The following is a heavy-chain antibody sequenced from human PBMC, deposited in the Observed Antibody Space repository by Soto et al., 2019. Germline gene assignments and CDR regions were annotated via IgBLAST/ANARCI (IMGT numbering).Heavy chain of an antibody. CDR2: IYYSGST. Sequence: PSETLSLTCTVSGGSVSSGSYYWSWIRQPPGKGLEWIGYIYYSGSTNYNPSLKSRVTISVDTSKNQFSLKLSSVTAADTAVYYCATSPFLDCSGGSCLNLFDPRGQGTLVTVSA. CDR1: GGSVSSGSYY. V-gene: IGHV4-61*01. J-gene: IGHJ5*02. CDR3: ATSPFLDCSGGSCLNLFDP. D-gene: IGHD2-15*01.